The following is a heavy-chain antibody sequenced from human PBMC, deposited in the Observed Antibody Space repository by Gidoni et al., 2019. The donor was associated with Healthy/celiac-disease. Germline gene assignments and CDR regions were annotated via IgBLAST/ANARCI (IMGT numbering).Heavy chain of an antibody. CDR3: ARDPSIAARRFDY. CDR2: ISSSSSYI. D-gene: IGHD6-6*01. J-gene: IGHJ4*02. V-gene: IGHV3-21*01. Sequence: EVQLVESGGGLVKTGGSLRLSCAASGFTFSSYSMNWVRQAPGKGLEWVSSISSSSSYIYYADSVKGRFTISRGNAKNSLYLQMNSLRAEDTAVYYCARDPSIAARRFDYWGQGTLVTVSS. CDR1: GFTFSSYS.